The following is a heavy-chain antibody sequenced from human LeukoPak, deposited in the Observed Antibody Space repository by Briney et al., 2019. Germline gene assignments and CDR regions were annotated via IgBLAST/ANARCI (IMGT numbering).Heavy chain of an antibody. CDR2: IIPILGIA. Sequence: ASVKVSCKASGGTFSSYAISWVRQAPGQGLEWMGRIIPILGIANYAQKFQGRVTITADKSTSTAYMELSSLRSEDTAVYYCARDRLSNGICYGSGSYSAFDIWGQGAMVTVSS. D-gene: IGHD3-10*01. CDR1: GGTFSSYA. CDR3: ARDRLSNGICYGSGSYSAFDI. V-gene: IGHV1-69*04. J-gene: IGHJ3*02.